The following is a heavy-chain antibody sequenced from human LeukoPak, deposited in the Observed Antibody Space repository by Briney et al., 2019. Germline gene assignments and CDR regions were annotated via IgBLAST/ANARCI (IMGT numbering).Heavy chain of an antibody. CDR1: GGSISSSSYF. J-gene: IGHJ4*02. D-gene: IGHD2-8*01. V-gene: IGHV4-39*07. CDR2: IYYSGST. CDR3: ATFFNGVQ. Sequence: SETLSLTCTVSGGSISSSSYFWGWIRQPPGKGLEWIGSIYYSGSTYDNPSLKRRATMSVDTSKNQLSLKLSSVPAADTAVYYCATFFNGVQWGQGTLVTVSS.